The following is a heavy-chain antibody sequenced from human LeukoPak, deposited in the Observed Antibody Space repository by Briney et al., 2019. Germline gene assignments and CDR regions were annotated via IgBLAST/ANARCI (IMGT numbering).Heavy chain of an antibody. CDR2: IYYSGDT. V-gene: IGHV4-39*01. CDR1: GGSISSSSYY. J-gene: IGHJ4*02. CDR3: AKTDREDVHNHCIDC. Sequence: TSETLSLTCTVSGGSISSSSYYWGWIRQPPGKGLEWIGSIYYSGDTSYNPSLKSRVTISVDTSKNQFSLKLNSLTAADTAVYYCAKTDREDVHNHCIDCWGQGTLVTVSS. D-gene: IGHD5-24*01.